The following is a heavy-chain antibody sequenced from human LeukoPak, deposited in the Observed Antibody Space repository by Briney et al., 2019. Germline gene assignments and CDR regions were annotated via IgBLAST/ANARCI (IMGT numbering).Heavy chain of an antibody. Sequence: PGGSLRLSCAASGFTFSSYAMNWVRQAPGKGLEWVSGISGSRGTTYYADSVKGRLTISRDNSKNTLYLQMNSLRADDTAVYYCAKVIREVDMSHDYWGQGALVTVSS. CDR1: GFTFSSYA. J-gene: IGHJ4*02. CDR2: ISGSRGTT. V-gene: IGHV3-23*01. D-gene: IGHD5-24*01. CDR3: AKVIREVDMSHDY.